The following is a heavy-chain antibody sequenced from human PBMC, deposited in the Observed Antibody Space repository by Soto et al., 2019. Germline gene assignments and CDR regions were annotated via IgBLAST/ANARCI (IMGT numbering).Heavy chain of an antibody. Sequence: AASVKVSCKASGYTFTSYGISWVRQAPGQGLEWMGWISAYNGNTNYAQKLQGRVTMTTDTSTSTAYMELRSLRSDDTAVYYCARVYYDSSGYYGWFDPWGQGTLVTVSS. J-gene: IGHJ5*02. CDR3: ARVYYDSSGYYGWFDP. D-gene: IGHD3-22*01. CDR2: ISAYNGNT. CDR1: GYTFTSYG. V-gene: IGHV1-18*01.